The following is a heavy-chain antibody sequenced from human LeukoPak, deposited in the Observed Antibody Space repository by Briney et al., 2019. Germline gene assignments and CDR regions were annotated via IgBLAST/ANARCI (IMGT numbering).Heavy chain of an antibody. Sequence: GGSLRLSCAASGFTFSSYEMNWVRQAPGKGLEWVSYISSSGSTIYYADSVKGRFTISRDNAKYSLYPQMNSLRAEDTAVYYCAREEVYFGSGGYYKGLRYWGQGTLVTVSS. CDR2: ISSSGSTI. D-gene: IGHD3-10*01. CDR1: GFTFSSYE. V-gene: IGHV3-48*03. CDR3: AREEVYFGSGGYYKGLRY. J-gene: IGHJ4*02.